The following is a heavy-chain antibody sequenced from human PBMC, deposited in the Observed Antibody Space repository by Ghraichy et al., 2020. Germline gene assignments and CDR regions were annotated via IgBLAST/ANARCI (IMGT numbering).Heavy chain of an antibody. D-gene: IGHD1-20*01. V-gene: IGHV4-34*01. CDR3: ARGLSKWNFDL. Sequence: SETLSLTCAVYGASFNDYYWNWIRQPPGKGLEWIGEINHGGSTNSNPSLKSRVTISADTSTNQFSLRLSSVTAADTAVYYCARGLSKWNFDLWGQGTLVTVSS. CDR1: GASFNDYY. J-gene: IGHJ4*02. CDR2: INHGGST.